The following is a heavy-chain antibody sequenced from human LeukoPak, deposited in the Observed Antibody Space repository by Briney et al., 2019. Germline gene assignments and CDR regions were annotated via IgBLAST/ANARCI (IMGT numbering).Heavy chain of an antibody. CDR2: ISSSSSTI. CDR3: AREVGSWWVY. Sequence: GGSLRLSCAASGFTFSSYNMNWVRQAPGKGLEWISYISSSSSTIYYADSVKGRFTISRDNAKNSLYLQMNSLRAEDTAVYYCAREVGSWWVYWGQGTLVTVSS. CDR1: GFTFSSYN. J-gene: IGHJ4*02. V-gene: IGHV3-48*04. D-gene: IGHD6-13*01.